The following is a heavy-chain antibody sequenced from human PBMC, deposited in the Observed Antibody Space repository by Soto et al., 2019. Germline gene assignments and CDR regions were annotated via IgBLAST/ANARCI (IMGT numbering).Heavy chain of an antibody. J-gene: IGHJ5*02. V-gene: IGHV4-39*01. Sequence: ASGTLSLTCTVSGGSISSSSYYWGWIRQPPGKGLEWIGSIYYSGSTYYNPSLKSRVTISVDTSKNQFSLKLSSVTAADTAVYYCARNGYCSGGSCYSYWFDPWGQGTLVTVSS. D-gene: IGHD2-15*01. CDR1: GGSISSSSYY. CDR2: IYYSGST. CDR3: ARNGYCSGGSCYSYWFDP.